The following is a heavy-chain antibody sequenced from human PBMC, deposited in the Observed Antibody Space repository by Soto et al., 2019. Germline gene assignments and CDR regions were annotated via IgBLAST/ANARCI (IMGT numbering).Heavy chain of an antibody. D-gene: IGHD3-9*01. CDR1: GGSISSSRCH. Sequence: PSETLSLTCTVSGGSISSSRCHRGWIRQPPGKGLEWIASIKYSGTTFYNPSLKSRVTLSVDTSKNQFALKLSSVTAADTAVYYCARGTYYDILTGFFYYYYYGMDVWGQGTTVTVSS. V-gene: IGHV4-39*01. J-gene: IGHJ6*02. CDR2: IKYSGTT. CDR3: ARGTYYDILTGFFYYYYYGMDV.